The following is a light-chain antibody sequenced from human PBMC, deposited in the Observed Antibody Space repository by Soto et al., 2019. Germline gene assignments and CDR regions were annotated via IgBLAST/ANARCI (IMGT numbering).Light chain of an antibody. Sequence: QSVLTQPPSVSGAPGQRVTISCTGNSSNLGAGYDVHWYQQLPGAAPKLVIFGNRNRPSGVPERFSGSKSGTSASLAISGLQSVDEADYYCAAWDDSLNGPVFGGGTKLTVL. V-gene: IGLV1-40*01. J-gene: IGLJ2*01. CDR2: GNR. CDR1: SSNLGAGYD. CDR3: AAWDDSLNGPV.